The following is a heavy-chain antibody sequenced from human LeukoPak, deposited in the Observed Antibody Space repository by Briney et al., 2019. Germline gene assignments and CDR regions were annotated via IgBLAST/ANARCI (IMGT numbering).Heavy chain of an antibody. CDR3: ARGPNYPSPSPFDY. J-gene: IGHJ4*02. CDR2: IYYSGST. CDR1: GGSISSYY. Sequence: SETLSLTCTVSGGSISSYYWSWIRQPPGKGLEWIGCIYYSGSTDYNPSLKSRVTISVDTSKNQFSLKLSSVTAADTAVYYCARGPNYPSPSPFDYWGQGTLVTVSS. V-gene: IGHV4-59*08. D-gene: IGHD5-24*01.